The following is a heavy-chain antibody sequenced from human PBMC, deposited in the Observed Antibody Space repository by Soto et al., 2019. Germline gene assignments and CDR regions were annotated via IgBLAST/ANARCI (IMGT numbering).Heavy chain of an antibody. V-gene: IGHV1-69*02. J-gene: IGHJ4*02. CDR1: GGTFSSYT. CDR3: AMSDCSSTSCYYYFDY. CDR2: IIPILGIA. Sequence: QVQLVQSGAEVKKPGSSVKVSCKASGGTFSSYTISWVRQAPGQGLEWMGRIIPILGIANYAQKFQGSVTITADKSTSTAYMELSSLRSEDTAVYYCAMSDCSSTSCYYYFDYWGQGTLVTVSS. D-gene: IGHD2-2*01.